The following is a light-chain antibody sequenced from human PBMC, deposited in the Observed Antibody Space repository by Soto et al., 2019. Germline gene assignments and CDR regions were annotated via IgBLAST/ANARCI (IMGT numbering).Light chain of an antibody. V-gene: IGKV1-5*01. Sequence: DIQMTQSPSTLSASVGDRVTITCRASQSISSWLAWYQEKPGKAPKLLIYGASSLESGVPSRFSGSGSGTEFTLTISSLQPDDFAPYYCQQYNSYPTFGQGTKVDIK. CDR1: QSISSW. CDR3: QQYNSYPT. J-gene: IGKJ1*01. CDR2: GAS.